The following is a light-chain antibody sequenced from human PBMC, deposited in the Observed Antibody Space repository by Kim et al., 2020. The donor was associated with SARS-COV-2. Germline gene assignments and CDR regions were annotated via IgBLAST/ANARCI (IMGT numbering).Light chain of an antibody. J-gene: IGLJ1*01. CDR3: CSHAGGGTYV. Sequence: GTESDVGNYNHGSCYQQHPGNAPNLMIYEDTKRPSGVSNRFSGSKSGNTASLTISGLQAEDEADYYCCSHAGGGTYVFGTGTKVTVL. V-gene: IGLV2-23*01. CDR1: ESDVGNYNH. CDR2: EDT.